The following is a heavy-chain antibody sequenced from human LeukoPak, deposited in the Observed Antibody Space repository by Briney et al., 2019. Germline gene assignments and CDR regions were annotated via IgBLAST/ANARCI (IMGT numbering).Heavy chain of an antibody. CDR3: AKSNGYGLVDI. CDR1: GYSISSGYC. CDR2: IYHSGST. J-gene: IGHJ3*02. D-gene: IGHD3-10*01. V-gene: IGHV4-38-2*02. Sequence: SETLSLTCTVSGYSISSGYCWGWIRQPPGKGLEWIGSIYHSGSTYYSPSLKSRVTISLDTSRNQFSLKLNSVTAADTAVYYCAKSNGYGLVDIWGQGTMVTVSS.